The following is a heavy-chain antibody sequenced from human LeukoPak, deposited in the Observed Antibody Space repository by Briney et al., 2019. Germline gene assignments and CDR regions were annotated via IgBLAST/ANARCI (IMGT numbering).Heavy chain of an antibody. V-gene: IGHV4-59*01. CDR2: IYYSGST. CDR1: GGSISSYY. Sequence: SETLSLTCTVFGGSISSYYWSWIRQPPGKGLEWIGYIYYSGSTNYNPSLKSRVTISVDTSKNQFSLKLSSVTAADTAVYYCARNPSYDILTGYSDYYGMDVWGQGTTVTVSS. J-gene: IGHJ6*02. D-gene: IGHD3-9*01. CDR3: ARNPSYDILTGYSDYYGMDV.